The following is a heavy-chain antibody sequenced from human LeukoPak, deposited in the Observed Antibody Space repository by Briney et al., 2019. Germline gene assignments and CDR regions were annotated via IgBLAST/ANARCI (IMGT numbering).Heavy chain of an antibody. J-gene: IGHJ4*02. CDR2: VYSGGNT. CDR3: ASNGRNSGSFLQLDC. V-gene: IGHV3-66*02. CDR1: GFTVTTTS. D-gene: IGHD1-26*01. Sequence: GGPLGLSGAASGFTVTTTSLSWSRKAPGKGLEWSPVVYSGGNTYYTDSVKGRFTISRDNSKNTLYLQMNSLRTEDTAVYYCASNGRNSGSFLQLDCWGQGTLVTVSS.